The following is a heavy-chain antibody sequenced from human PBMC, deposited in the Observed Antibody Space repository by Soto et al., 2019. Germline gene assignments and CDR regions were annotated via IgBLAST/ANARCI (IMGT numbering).Heavy chain of an antibody. CDR1: GFTFSTYA. CDR3: AGRYWTYGVCYTYHHLHLGV. V-gene: IGHV3-23*01. D-gene: IGHD2-8*01. J-gene: IGHJ6*04. Sequence: EVQLLESGGGLVQPGGSLRLSCAASGFTFSTYAMSWVRQAPGKGLEWVSTITTSGGNTYYADSVQGRFTISRDNSKKPLYLQKNSLRGEDTGVYYCAGRYWTYGVCYTYHHLHLGVWGKGTTVTVSS. CDR2: ITTSGGNT.